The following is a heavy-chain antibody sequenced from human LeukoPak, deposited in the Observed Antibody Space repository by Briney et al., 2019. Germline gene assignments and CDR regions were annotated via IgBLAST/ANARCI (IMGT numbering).Heavy chain of an antibody. CDR3: AREMYSGMYNDAFDI. D-gene: IGHD1-26*01. CDR2: IRSDGSI. CDR1: GFTFSSYS. Sequence: TGGSLRLSCAASGFTFSSYSMNWVRQAPGKGLEWVPVIRSDGSINHADSVKGRFTISRDNSKNTLYLQMNNLRAEDTAMYYCAREMYSGMYNDAFDIWGQGTKVTVSS. J-gene: IGHJ3*02. V-gene: IGHV3-53*01.